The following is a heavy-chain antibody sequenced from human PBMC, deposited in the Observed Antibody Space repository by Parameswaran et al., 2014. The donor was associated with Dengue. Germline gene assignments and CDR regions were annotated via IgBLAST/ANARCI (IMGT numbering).Heavy chain of an antibody. Sequence: VRQMPGKGLEWMGRIDPSDSYTNYSPSFQGHVTISADKSISTAYLQWSSLKASDTAMYYCARHAYSGYDYVGDPWGQGTLVTVSS. J-gene: IGHJ5*02. CDR3: ARHAYSGYDYVGDP. D-gene: IGHD5-12*01. CDR2: IDPSDSYT. V-gene: IGHV5-10-1*01.